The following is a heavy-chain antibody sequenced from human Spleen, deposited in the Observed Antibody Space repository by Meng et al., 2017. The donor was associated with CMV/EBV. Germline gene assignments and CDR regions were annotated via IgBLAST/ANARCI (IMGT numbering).Heavy chain of an antibody. V-gene: IGHV3-30*18. J-gene: IGHJ4*02. CDR2: IPYEGSNK. Sequence: SGLTFSSYGKHWVRQAPGKGPEWVAVIPYEGSNKYYADSVKGRFIVSRDNSKNTLFLQMNSLRPEDTAVYYCAKQEVVVVGAGGGEDYWGQGTLVTVSS. CDR3: AKQEVVVVGAGGGEDY. CDR1: GLTFSSYG. D-gene: IGHD1-26*01.